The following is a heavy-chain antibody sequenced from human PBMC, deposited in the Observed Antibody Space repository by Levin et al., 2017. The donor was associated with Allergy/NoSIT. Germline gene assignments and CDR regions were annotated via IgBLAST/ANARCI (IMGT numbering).Heavy chain of an antibody. J-gene: IGHJ6*02. CDR2: IYSGGST. V-gene: IGHV3-53*01. Sequence: GESLKISCAASGFTVSSNYMSWVRQAPGKGLEWVSVIYSGGSTYYADSVKGRFTISRDNSKNTLYLQMNSLRAEDTAVYYCARGLISGMDVWGQGTTVTVSS. CDR1: GFTVSSNY. CDR3: ARGLISGMDV.